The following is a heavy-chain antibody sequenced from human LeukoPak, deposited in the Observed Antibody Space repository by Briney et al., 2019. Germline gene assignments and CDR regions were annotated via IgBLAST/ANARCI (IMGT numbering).Heavy chain of an antibody. CDR3: ARGSSSRYSEYFQY. V-gene: IGHV4-59*08. CDR2: IYYSGST. Sequence: SETLSLTCTVSGGSINYYWSWIRQPPGKGLEWIGYIYYSGSTNYNPSLRSRVTISVDTSKNQFSLKLSSVTATDTAVYYCARGSSSRYSEYFQYWGQGTLVTVSS. J-gene: IGHJ1*01. CDR1: GGSINYY. D-gene: IGHD6-13*01.